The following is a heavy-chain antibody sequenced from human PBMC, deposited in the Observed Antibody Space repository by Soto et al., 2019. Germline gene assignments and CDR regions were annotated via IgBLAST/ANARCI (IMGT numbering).Heavy chain of an antibody. CDR3: AAGGGLPRYY. J-gene: IGHJ4*02. Sequence: QLQLQESGSGLVKPSQTLSLTCAVSGGSISSGGYSWSWIRQPPGKGLEWIGYIYHSGSTYSNPSLKRRVPISVDRSKNQFSLKLSSVTAADTAVYYCAAGGGLPRYYWGQGTLVTVSS. D-gene: IGHD5-12*01. V-gene: IGHV4-30-2*01. CDR2: IYHSGST. CDR1: GGSISSGGYS.